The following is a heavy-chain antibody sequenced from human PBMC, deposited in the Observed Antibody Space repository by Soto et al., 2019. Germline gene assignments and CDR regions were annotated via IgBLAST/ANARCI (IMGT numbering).Heavy chain of an antibody. Sequence: GGSLRLSCAASGFTFSSYGMHWVRQAPGKGLEWVAVIWYDGSNKYYADSVKGRFTISRDNSKNTLYLQMNSLRAEDTAVYYCARDIHCSGGSCYSDGSGYFDYWGRGTLVTVSS. CDR3: ARDIHCSGGSCYSDGSGYFDY. CDR1: GFTFSSYG. J-gene: IGHJ4*02. D-gene: IGHD2-15*01. V-gene: IGHV3-33*01. CDR2: IWYDGSNK.